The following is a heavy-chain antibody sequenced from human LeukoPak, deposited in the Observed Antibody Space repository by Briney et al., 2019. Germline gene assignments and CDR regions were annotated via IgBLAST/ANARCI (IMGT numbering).Heavy chain of an antibody. D-gene: IGHD3-10*01. J-gene: IGHJ4*02. Sequence: KPSETLSLTCTVSGGSISRDNYYWGWIRQPPGKGLEWIGSIYYRRRNDYNPSLKSRVTISVDTSKNQFSLKLSSVTAADTAVYYCATDNSYGSGSYYTWGQGTLVTVSS. CDR3: ATDNSYGSGSYYT. CDR2: IYYRRRN. V-gene: IGHV4-39*07. CDR1: GGSISRDNYY.